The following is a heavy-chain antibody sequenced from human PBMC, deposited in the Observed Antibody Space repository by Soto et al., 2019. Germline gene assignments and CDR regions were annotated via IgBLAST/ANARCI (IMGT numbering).Heavy chain of an antibody. J-gene: IGHJ6*03. CDR3: AKDLSSVRGVIRTYYYYYYMDV. Sequence: GGSLRLSCAASGFTFSSYAMSWVRQAPGKGLEWVSAISGSGGSTYYADSVKGRFTISRDNSKNTLYLQMNSLRAEDTAVYYCAKDLSSVRGVIRTYYYYYYMDVWGKGTTVTVSS. CDR2: ISGSGGST. D-gene: IGHD3-10*01. V-gene: IGHV3-23*01. CDR1: GFTFSSYA.